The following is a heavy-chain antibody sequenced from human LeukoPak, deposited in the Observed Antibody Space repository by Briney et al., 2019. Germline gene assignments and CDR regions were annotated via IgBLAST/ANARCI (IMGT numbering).Heavy chain of an antibody. V-gene: IGHV3-30*02. CDR2: IQYNGRNK. CDR1: GFTFNNYD. D-gene: IGHD3-10*01. Sequence: GGSLRLSCAASGFTFNNYDMQWVRQAPGKGLEWVSLIQYNGRNKYYADSVKGRFTISRDNAKDTLYLQMNSLSAEDTAVYYCATDTSGNFDYWGQGTLVTVSS. CDR3: ATDTSGNFDY. J-gene: IGHJ4*02.